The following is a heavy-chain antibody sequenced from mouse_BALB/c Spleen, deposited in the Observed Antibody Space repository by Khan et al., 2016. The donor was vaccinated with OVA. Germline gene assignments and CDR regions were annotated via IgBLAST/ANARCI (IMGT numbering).Heavy chain of an antibody. V-gene: IGHV2-9*02. Sequence: QVRLQQSGPGLVAPSQSLSITCTVSGFSLTSHGVHWVRQPPGKGLEWLGVIWAGGSTNYNSALMSRLSISKDNSKSQVFLKMDSLQTDDTAMYYCARNREPDYFDYWGQGTTLTVSS. J-gene: IGHJ2*01. CDR3: ARNREPDYFDY. CDR2: IWAGGST. CDR1: GFSLTSHG.